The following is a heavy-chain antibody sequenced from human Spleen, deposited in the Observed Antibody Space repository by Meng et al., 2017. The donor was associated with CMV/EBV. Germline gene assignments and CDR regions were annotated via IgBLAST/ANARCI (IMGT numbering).Heavy chain of an antibody. CDR2: INHSGST. Sequence: GSLRLSCAVYGGSFSGYYWSWIRQPPGKGLEWIGEINHSGSTNYNPSLKSRVTISVDTSKNQFSLKLSSVTAADTAVYYCARNYCSSTSCYIGWFDPWGQGTLVTVSS. D-gene: IGHD2-2*02. CDR1: GGSFSGYY. CDR3: ARNYCSSTSCYIGWFDP. V-gene: IGHV4-34*01. J-gene: IGHJ5*02.